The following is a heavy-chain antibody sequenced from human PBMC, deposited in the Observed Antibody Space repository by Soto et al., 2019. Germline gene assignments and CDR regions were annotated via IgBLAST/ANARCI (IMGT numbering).Heavy chain of an antibody. J-gene: IGHJ4*02. V-gene: IGHV4-30-2*01. Sequence: PSETLSLTCAVSGGSISSGGYSWSWIRQPPGKGLEWIGCISHSESTYYNPSLKSRVTISVDRSKNQFSLKLSSVTAADTAVYYCARGPLNWNYVVYWGQGTQVTVSS. CDR2: ISHSEST. CDR3: ARGPLNWNYVVY. D-gene: IGHD1-1*01. CDR1: GGSISSGGYS.